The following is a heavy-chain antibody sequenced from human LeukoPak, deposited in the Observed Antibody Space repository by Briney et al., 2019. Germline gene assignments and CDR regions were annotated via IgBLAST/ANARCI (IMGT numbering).Heavy chain of an antibody. D-gene: IGHD2-15*01. CDR1: GGSFSGYY. V-gene: IGHV4-34*01. J-gene: IGHJ4*02. CDR3: ARGRGYCSGGSCYSRSVGRLDY. Sequence: SETLSLTCAVYGGSFSGYYWSWIPQPPGKGLEWIGEINHSGSTNYNPSLKSRVTTSVDTSKNQFSLKLSSVTAADTAVYYCARGRGYCSGGSCYSRSVGRLDYWGQGTLVTVSS. CDR2: INHSGST.